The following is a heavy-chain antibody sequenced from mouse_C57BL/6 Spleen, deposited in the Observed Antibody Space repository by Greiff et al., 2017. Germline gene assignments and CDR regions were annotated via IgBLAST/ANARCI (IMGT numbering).Heavy chain of an antibody. CDR3: ARRVLRAMDY. Sequence: QVQLQQPGAELVMPGASVKLSCKASGYTFTSYWMHWVKQRPGQGLEWIGEIDPSDSYTNYNQKFKGKSTLTVDKSSSTAYMQLSSLTSEDSAVYYCARRVLRAMDYWGQGTSVTVSS. J-gene: IGHJ4*01. V-gene: IGHV1-69*01. D-gene: IGHD1-1*01. CDR1: GYTFTSYW. CDR2: IDPSDSYT.